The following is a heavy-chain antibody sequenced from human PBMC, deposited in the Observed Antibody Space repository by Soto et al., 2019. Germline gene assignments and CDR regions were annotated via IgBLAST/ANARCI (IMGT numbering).Heavy chain of an antibody. D-gene: IGHD1-26*01. J-gene: IGHJ4*02. Sequence: EVQLVESGGGLVHPGGSLTLSCAASGFTFSSYWMHWVRQVPGKGLVWVSHINSDGTHKTYVDSVKGRFTISRDNAKNTLDLQMNSLRAEDTVVYYCVRDDFGLGIDYWGLGTLVTVSS. V-gene: IGHV3-74*03. CDR2: INSDGTHK. CDR1: GFTFSSYW. CDR3: VRDDFGLGIDY.